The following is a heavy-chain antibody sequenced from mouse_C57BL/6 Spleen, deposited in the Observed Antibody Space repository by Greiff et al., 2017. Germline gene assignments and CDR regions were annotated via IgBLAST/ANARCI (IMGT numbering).Heavy chain of an antibody. D-gene: IGHD1-1*01. CDR1: GYTFTSYW. Sequence: QVQLQQPGAELVKPGASVKLSCKASGYTFTSYWMPWVKQRPGQGLEWIGMIHPNSGSTNYNEKFKSKATLTVDKSSSTAYMQLSSLTSEDSAVYYCARWSTTVVAPSYWYFDVWGTGTTVTVSS. CDR3: ARWSTTVVAPSYWYFDV. CDR2: IHPNSGST. J-gene: IGHJ1*03. V-gene: IGHV1-64*01.